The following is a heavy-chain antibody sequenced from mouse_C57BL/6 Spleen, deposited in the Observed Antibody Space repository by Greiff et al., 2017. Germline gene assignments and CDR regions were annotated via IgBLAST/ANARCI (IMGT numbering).Heavy chain of an antibody. D-gene: IGHD4-1*01. CDR1: GYAFTNYL. V-gene: IGHV1-54*01. Sequence: VQLQQSGAELVRPGTSVKVSCKASGYAFTNYLLAWVKQRPGQGLEWIGVINPGSGGTNYNEKFKGKATLTADKSSSTAYMPLSSLTSEDSAVYFYARTVGRGFAYCGQGTLVTVSA. CDR3: ARTVGRGFAY. J-gene: IGHJ3*01. CDR2: INPGSGGT.